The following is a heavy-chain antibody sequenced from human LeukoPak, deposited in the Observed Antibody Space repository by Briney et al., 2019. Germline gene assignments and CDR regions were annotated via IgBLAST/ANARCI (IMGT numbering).Heavy chain of an antibody. CDR2: ISYDGSNK. Sequence: GKSLRLSCAASGFTFSSYAMHWVRQAPGKGPEWVTVISYDGSNKYYADSVKGRFTISRDNSKNTLYLQMSSLRAEDTAVYYCVKESGFMVAPNSAFDIWGQGTMVTVSS. V-gene: IGHV3-30*14. CDR1: GFTFSSYA. D-gene: IGHD4/OR15-4a*01. J-gene: IGHJ3*02. CDR3: VKESGFMVAPNSAFDI.